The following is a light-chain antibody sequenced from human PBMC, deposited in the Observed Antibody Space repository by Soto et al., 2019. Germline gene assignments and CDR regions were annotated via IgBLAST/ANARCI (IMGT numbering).Light chain of an antibody. V-gene: IGLV1-44*01. J-gene: IGLJ1*01. Sequence: QSVLTQPPSASGTPGQRVTISCSGSSSNFGSSTVNWYQQLPGTAPKLLIYNNSQRPSGVPDRFSGSKSGTSASLAISGLQSEDEADDYCASWDDSRTGLYVFGAGTKLTVL. CDR2: NNS. CDR3: ASWDDSRTGLYV. CDR1: SSNFGSST.